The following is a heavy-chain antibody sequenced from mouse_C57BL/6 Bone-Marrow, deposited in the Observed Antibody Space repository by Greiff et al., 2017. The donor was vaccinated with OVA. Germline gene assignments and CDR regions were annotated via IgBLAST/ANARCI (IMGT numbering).Heavy chain of an antibody. D-gene: IGHD1-1*01. CDR3: ARSDDSVVGY. J-gene: IGHJ2*01. CDR2: INPNNGGT. CDR1: GYTFTDYY. Sequence: VQLQQSGPELVKPGASVKISCKASGYTFTDYYVNWVKQSHGKSLEWIGDINPNNGGTSYNQKFKGKATLTVDKSSSTAYMELRSLTTDDSAGYYCARSDDSVVGYWGQGTTLTVSS. V-gene: IGHV1-26*01.